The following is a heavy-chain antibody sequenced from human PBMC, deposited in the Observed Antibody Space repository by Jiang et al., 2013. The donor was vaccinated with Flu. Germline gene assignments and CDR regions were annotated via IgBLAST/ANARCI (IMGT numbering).Heavy chain of an antibody. CDR2: IYYSGTT. Sequence: GPGLVKPSETLSLTCSVSGGSVSSGGYYWSWIRQPPGKGLEWIGYIYYSGTTNQNPSLKSRGTISVDTSKNQFSLKLSSVTAADTAVYYCARDRDDYVWGSYRRRTDAFDIWGQGTMVTVSS. J-gene: IGHJ3*02. D-gene: IGHD3-16*02. CDR3: ARDRDDYVWGSYRRRTDAFDI. V-gene: IGHV4-61*08. CDR1: GGSVSSGGYY.